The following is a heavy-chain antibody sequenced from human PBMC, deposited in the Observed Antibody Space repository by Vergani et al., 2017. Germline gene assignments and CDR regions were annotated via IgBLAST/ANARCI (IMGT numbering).Heavy chain of an antibody. CDR2: INTKSGGT. V-gene: IGHV1-2*06. CDR1: GYIFIDHY. Sequence: QVHLVQSGAEVKKPGASMKISCKASGYIFIDHYIDWVRQAPGRGRGWLGRINTKSGGTNNAQKLQGRVTMTRDTSISTAYMELSTLRSDYTAVYYCARHSGTLVGATKRGGNAFDIWGQGTMVTVSS. D-gene: IGHD1-26*01. CDR3: ARHSGTLVGATKRGGNAFDI. J-gene: IGHJ3*02.